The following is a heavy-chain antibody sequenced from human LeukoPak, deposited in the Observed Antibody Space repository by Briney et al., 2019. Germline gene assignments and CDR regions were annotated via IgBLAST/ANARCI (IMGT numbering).Heavy chain of an antibody. V-gene: IGHV4-38-2*02. D-gene: IGHD1-7*01. CDR1: GYSISSGYY. CDR3: ARDIASGQTKSYFDY. Sequence: SETLSLTCTVSGYSISSGYYWGWIRQPPGKGLEWIGSIYHSGSTYYNPSLKSRVTISVDTSKNQFSLKLSSVTAADTAVYYCARDIASGQTKSYFDYWGQGTLVTVSS. J-gene: IGHJ4*02. CDR2: IYHSGST.